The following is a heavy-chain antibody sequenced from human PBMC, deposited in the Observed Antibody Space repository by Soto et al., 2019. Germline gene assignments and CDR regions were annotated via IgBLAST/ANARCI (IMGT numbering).Heavy chain of an antibody. CDR3: ARDQEQQLVEGRWFDP. CDR1: GGSISSGGYY. D-gene: IGHD6-13*01. CDR2: IYYSGST. J-gene: IGHJ5*02. Sequence: SETLSLTCTVSGGSISSGGYYWSWIRQHPGKGLEWIGYIYYSGSTYYNPSLKSRVTLSVDTSKNQFSLKLSSVTAADTAVYYCARDQEQQLVEGRWFDPWGQGTLVTVSS. V-gene: IGHV4-31*03.